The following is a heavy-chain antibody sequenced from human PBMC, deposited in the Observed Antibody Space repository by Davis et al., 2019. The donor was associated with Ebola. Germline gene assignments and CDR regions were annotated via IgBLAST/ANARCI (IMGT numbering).Heavy chain of an antibody. V-gene: IGHV3-11*01. CDR3: ARSITYSGSYFGWFDP. CDR1: GFTFSDYY. CDR2: ISSSGSTI. J-gene: IGHJ5*02. D-gene: IGHD1-26*01. Sequence: GESLKISCAASGFTFSDYYMSWIRQAPGKGLEWVSYISSSGSTIYYADSVKGRFTISRDNAKNSLYLQMNSLRAEDTAVYYCARSITYSGSYFGWFDPWGQGTLVTVSS.